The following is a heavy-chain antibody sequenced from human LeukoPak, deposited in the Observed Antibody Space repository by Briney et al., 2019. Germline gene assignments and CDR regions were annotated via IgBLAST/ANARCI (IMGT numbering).Heavy chain of an antibody. CDR3: AKDRKYFDL. Sequence: GGSLRLSCAASGFTFSSYAMSWVSQAPGKGLEWDSAISGSGGTIYYADSVKGRFTISRDNSKNTLYLQMNSLRAEDTAVYYCAKDRKYFDLWGRGTLVTVSS. J-gene: IGHJ2*01. D-gene: IGHD1-14*01. CDR2: ISGSGGTI. CDR1: GFTFSSYA. V-gene: IGHV3-23*01.